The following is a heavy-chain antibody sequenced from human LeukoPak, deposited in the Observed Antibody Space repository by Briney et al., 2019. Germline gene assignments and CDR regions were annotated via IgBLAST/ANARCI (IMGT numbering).Heavy chain of an antibody. J-gene: IGHJ4*02. V-gene: IGHV3-21*01. CDR3: ARLGLMVRGVNDY. CDR2: ISSSSSYI. CDR1: GFTFSSYS. D-gene: IGHD3-10*01. Sequence: GGSLRLSCAASGFTFSSYSMNWVRQAPGKGLEWVSSISSSSSYIYYADSVKGRFTISRDNAKNSLYLQMNSLRAEDTAVYYCARLGLMVRGVNDYWGQGTLVTVSS.